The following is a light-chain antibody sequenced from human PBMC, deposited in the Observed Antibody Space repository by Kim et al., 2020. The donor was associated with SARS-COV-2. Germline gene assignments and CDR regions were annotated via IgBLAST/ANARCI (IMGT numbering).Light chain of an antibody. CDR1: SNNIGFYNY. CDR2: DVT. Sequence: QSALTQPRSVSGSPGQSVTISCTGASNNIGFYNYVSWYQHHPGRAPKLIIYDVTKRPSGVPDRFSGSKSGNTASLTVSGPQSEDEADYYCCSYAGDYVIFGGGTQLTVL. J-gene: IGLJ2*01. V-gene: IGLV2-11*01. CDR3: CSYAGDYVI.